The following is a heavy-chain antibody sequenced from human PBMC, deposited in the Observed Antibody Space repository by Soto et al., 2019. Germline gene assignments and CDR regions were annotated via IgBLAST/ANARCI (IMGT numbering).Heavy chain of an antibody. V-gene: IGHV3-9*01. D-gene: IGHD3-10*01. J-gene: IGHJ6*04. CDR2: ISWNSGSI. Sequence: EVQLVESGGGLVQPGRSLRLSCAASGFTFDDYAMHWVRQAPGKGLEWVSGISWNSGSIGYADSVKGRFTISRDNAKNSLYLQMNSLRAEHTALYYWAKDAITLVRGVISYYGMDVWGEGTTVTVSS. CDR3: AKDAITLVRGVISYYGMDV. CDR1: GFTFDDYA.